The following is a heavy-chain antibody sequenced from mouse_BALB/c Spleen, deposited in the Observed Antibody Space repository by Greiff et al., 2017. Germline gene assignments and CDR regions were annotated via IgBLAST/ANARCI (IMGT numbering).Heavy chain of an antibody. CDR2: IDPANGNT. V-gene: IGHV14-3*02. J-gene: IGHJ2*01. CDR3: ARTEYYFDY. CDR1: GFNIKDTY. Sequence: VHVKQSGAELVKPGASVKLSCTASGFNIKDTYMHWVKQRPEQGLEWIGRIDPANGNTKYDPKFQGKATITADTSSNTAYLQLSSLTSEDTAVYYCARTEYYFDYWGQGTTLTVSS.